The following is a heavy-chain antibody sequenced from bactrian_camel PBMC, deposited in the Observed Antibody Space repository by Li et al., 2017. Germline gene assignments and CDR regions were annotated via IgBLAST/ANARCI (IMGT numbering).Heavy chain of an antibody. CDR3: AAGPEFACLLVQSVENMGGQFKS. CDR2: IKGGIQK. D-gene: IGHD3*01. Sequence: HVQLVESGGGAVQVGGSLRLTCVISGLADNSACMGWFRQAPGKGREGVAVIKGGIQKYYASSVKGRFTISQDNDKSMMELQMNNLKAEDTAMYYCAAGPEFACLLVQSVENMGGQFKSWGQGTQVTVS. V-gene: IGHV3S1*01. J-gene: IGHJ6*01. CDR1: GLADNSAC.